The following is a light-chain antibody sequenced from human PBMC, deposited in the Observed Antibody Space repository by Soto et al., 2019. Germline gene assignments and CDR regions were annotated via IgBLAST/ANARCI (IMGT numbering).Light chain of an antibody. V-gene: IGKV3-20*01. CDR2: GAS. J-gene: IGKJ1*01. CDR3: QQYGSSPPWT. Sequence: EIVLTQSPGTLSLSPGERATLSCRATESISSSYLAWYQQKPGQAPRLLIYGASSRATGIPDRFSGSGSGTDFTLTLRRLEPEDFAVYYCQQYGSSPPWTFGQGTKVDIK. CDR1: ESISSSY.